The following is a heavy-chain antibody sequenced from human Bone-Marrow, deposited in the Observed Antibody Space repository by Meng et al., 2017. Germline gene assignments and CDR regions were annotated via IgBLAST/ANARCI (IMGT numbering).Heavy chain of an antibody. J-gene: IGHJ4*02. Sequence: QLVWSWGWLGWAGASLRLSCVASGLSFTDAWMSWVRQAPGKGLEWVGRIKRNSDGGTIDYAAPVKGRFTISRDDSKNTLYLQMDSLITEDTAVYFCATGAAAADHWGQGTLVTVSS. D-gene: IGHD6-13*01. CDR1: GLSFTDAW. V-gene: IGHV3-15*01. CDR2: IKRNSDGGTI. CDR3: ATGAAAADH.